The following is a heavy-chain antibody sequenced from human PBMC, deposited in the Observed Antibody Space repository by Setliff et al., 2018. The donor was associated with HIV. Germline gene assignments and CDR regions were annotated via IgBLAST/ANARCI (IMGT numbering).Heavy chain of an antibody. J-gene: IGHJ3*02. Sequence: GGSLRLSCAASGFSFSAYWMNWVRQAPGKGLEWVANIKPDGSEKYYVDSVKGRFTISRDNAKNSLYLQMNSLRPEDTALYYCVRDLLWAFDMWGPGTMVTVSS. CDR3: VRDLLWAFDM. V-gene: IGHV3-7*01. CDR1: GFSFSAYW. CDR2: IKPDGSEK. D-gene: IGHD3-10*01.